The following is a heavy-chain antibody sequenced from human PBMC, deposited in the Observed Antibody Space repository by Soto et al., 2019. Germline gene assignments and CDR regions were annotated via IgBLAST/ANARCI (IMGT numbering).Heavy chain of an antibody. CDR2: IYWDDDK. Sequence: QITLKESGPTLVKPTQTLTLTCTFSGFSLNTGGVGVVWIRQPPGKALEWLAVIYWDDDKRYSPSLKSRLTISKDTYKNQVVLTMTNMDPVDTATYYCTHTPFFGDKLDYWGQGALVTVSS. J-gene: IGHJ4*02. CDR1: GFSLNTGGVG. CDR3: THTPFFGDKLDY. D-gene: IGHD2-21*01. V-gene: IGHV2-5*02.